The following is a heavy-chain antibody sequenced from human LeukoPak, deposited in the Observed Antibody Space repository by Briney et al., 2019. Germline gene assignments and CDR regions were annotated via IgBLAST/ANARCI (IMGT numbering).Heavy chain of an antibody. Sequence: SETLSLTCEVYGGSFSNHYWIWVRQPPGKGLEWIGEINHSGSTNYNPSLNSRVTISVVTSKNQFSLKLNSVTAADTAIYYCARLGSVYYYYVDVWGKGTTVTISS. D-gene: IGHD2-15*01. CDR2: INHSGST. CDR3: ARLGSVYYYYVDV. V-gene: IGHV4-34*01. J-gene: IGHJ6*03. CDR1: GGSFSNHY.